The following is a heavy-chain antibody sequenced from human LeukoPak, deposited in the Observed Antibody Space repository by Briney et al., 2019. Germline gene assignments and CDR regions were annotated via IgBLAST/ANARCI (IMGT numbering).Heavy chain of an antibody. CDR3: ARVPGSSVSPYYYYYYMDV. CDR1: GYTFTSYD. Sequence: ASVKVSSKASGYTFTSYDINWVRQATGQGLEWMGWMNPNSGNTGYAQKFQGRVTMTRNTSISTAYMELSSLRSEDTAVYYCARVPGSSVSPYYYYYYMDVWGKGTTVTISS. V-gene: IGHV1-8*01. D-gene: IGHD5/OR15-5a*01. CDR2: MNPNSGNT. J-gene: IGHJ6*03.